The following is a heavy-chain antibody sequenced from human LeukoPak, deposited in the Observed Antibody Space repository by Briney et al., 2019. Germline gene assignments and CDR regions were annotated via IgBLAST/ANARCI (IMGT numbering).Heavy chain of an antibody. CDR1: GFTFSSYS. CDR2: ISSSSSYI. V-gene: IGHV3-21*01. J-gene: IGHJ4*02. D-gene: IGHD1-26*01. CDR3: ARASGSYHRIDY. Sequence: GGSLRLSCAASGFTFSSYSMNWVRQAPGKGLEWVSSISSSSSYIYYADSVKGRFTISRGNAKNSLYLQMNSLRAEDTAVYYCARASGSYHRIDYWGQGTLVTVSS.